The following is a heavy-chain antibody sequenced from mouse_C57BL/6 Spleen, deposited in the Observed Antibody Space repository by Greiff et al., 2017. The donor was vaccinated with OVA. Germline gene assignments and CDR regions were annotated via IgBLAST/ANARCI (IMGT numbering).Heavy chain of an antibody. CDR2: IYPRDGST. D-gene: IGHD2-12*01. V-gene: IGHV1-78*01. CDR1: GYTFTDHT. J-gene: IGHJ3*01. CDR3: ARYNYGPFAY. Sequence: VKLMESDAELVKPGASVKISCKVSGYTFTDHTIHWMKQRPEQGLEWIGYIYPRDGSTKYNEKFKGKATLTADNSSSTAYLQLNSLTSEGSAIYFCARYNYGPFAYWGEGTLVTVSA.